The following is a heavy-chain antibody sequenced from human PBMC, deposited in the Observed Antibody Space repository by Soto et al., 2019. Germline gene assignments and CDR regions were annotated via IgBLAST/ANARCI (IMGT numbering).Heavy chain of an antibody. V-gene: IGHV4-4*07. CDR1: GASISGFY. CDR3: VRDGTKTLRDWFDP. CDR2: IYATGTT. J-gene: IGHJ5*02. Sequence: SETLSLTCTVSGASISGFYCSWLRKSAGKGLESLGRIYATGTTDYNPSLKSRVMMSVGTSKKQFSLKLRSVTAADTAVYYCVRDGTKTLRDWFDPWGQGISVTVSP. D-gene: IGHD1-1*01.